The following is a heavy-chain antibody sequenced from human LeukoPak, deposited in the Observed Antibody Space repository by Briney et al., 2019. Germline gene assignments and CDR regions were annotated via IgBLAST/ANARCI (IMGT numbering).Heavy chain of an antibody. Sequence: ASVNVSCKSTGYTFTGYYMHWVRQAPGQGLEWMGLINTNSGGTNYAQKFQGRVTMTRDTSISTAYMELSRLRSDDTAVYYCARDRRRDGYNPLDYWGQGTLVTVSS. CDR3: ARDRRRDGYNPLDY. V-gene: IGHV1-2*02. D-gene: IGHD5-24*01. CDR1: GYTFTGYY. CDR2: INTNSGGT. J-gene: IGHJ4*02.